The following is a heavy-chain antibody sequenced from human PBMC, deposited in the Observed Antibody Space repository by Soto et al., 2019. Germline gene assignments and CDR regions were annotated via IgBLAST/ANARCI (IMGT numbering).Heavy chain of an antibody. J-gene: IGHJ6*02. D-gene: IGHD3-3*01. CDR2: IIRVFGTA. Sequence: SVKVSCKASGGTFSSHAISWVRQAPGQGREWLVGIIRVFGTANYAQKFQGRVTITADESTSKAYIELSSLRSEDTAVFYCTSSIFGVAYYYGMDVWGQGTTVTVSS. V-gene: IGHV1-69*13. CDR1: GGTFSSHA. CDR3: TSSIFGVAYYYGMDV.